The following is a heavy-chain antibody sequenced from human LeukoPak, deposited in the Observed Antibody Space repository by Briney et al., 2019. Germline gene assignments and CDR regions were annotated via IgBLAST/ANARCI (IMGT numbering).Heavy chain of an antibody. CDR2: ISSSGSTI. V-gene: IGHV3-48*04. CDR3: ARDVNYYDSSGYHNWFDP. J-gene: IGHJ5*02. Sequence: GGSLRLSCETSGFSFSTYWMSWVRQAPGKGLEWVSYISSSGSTIYYADSVKGRFTISRDNAKNALYLQMNSLRAEDTAVYYCARDVNYYDSSGYHNWFDPWGQGTLVTVSS. CDR1: GFSFSTYW. D-gene: IGHD3-22*01.